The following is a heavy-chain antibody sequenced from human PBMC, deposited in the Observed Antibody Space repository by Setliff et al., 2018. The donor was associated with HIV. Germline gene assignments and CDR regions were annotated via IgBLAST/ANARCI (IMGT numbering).Heavy chain of an antibody. Sequence: SETLSLTCTVSGGSISSYYWSWIRQPPGKGLEWIGYISYSGSTNYNPSLKSRVTILVDTSKNHFSLMLTSVTAADTAVYYCARGPTRFYFDYWGQGTLVTVSS. D-gene: IGHD1-1*01. CDR3: ARGPTRFYFDY. J-gene: IGHJ4*02. CDR2: ISYSGST. CDR1: GGSISSYY. V-gene: IGHV4-59*01.